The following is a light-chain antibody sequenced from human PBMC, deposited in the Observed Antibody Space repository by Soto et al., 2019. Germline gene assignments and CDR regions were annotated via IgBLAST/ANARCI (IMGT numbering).Light chain of an antibody. CDR1: QSVSSY. CDR3: QQRSNWPRT. CDR2: DAS. V-gene: IGKV3-11*01. Sequence: EIVLTQSASTLSWSPGERATLSWRASQSVSSYLAWYQQKPGQAPRLLIYDASNRATGIPARFSGSGYGTDFNLTISSLETEDFAVYYCQQRSNWPRTFGQGTKVDIK. J-gene: IGKJ1*01.